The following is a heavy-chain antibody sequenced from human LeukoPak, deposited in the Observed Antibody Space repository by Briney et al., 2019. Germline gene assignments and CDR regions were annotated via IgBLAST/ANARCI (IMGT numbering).Heavy chain of an antibody. CDR2: IYYSGST. V-gene: IGHV4-61*05. J-gene: IGHJ4*02. CDR1: GGSISSSSYY. D-gene: IGHD4-23*01. Sequence: MASETLSLTCTVSGGSISSSSYYWGWIRQPPGKGLEWIGYIYYSGSTNYNPSLKSRVTISVDTSKNQFSLKLSSVTAADTAVYYCARGTTVVKVDYWGQGTLVTVSS. CDR3: ARGTTVVKVDY.